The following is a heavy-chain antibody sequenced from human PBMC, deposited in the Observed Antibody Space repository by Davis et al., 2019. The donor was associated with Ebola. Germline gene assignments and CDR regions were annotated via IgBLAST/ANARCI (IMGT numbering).Heavy chain of an antibody. J-gene: IGHJ4*02. CDR1: GFTFSSYS. Sequence: GGSLRLSCAASGFTFSSYSMNWVRQAPGKGLEWVSSISSSSSYIYYADSVKGRFTISRDNSKNTLYLQMNSLRAEDTAVYYCAKNVDTAMGLYFDYWGQGTLVTVSS. D-gene: IGHD5-18*01. CDR3: AKNVDTAMGLYFDY. V-gene: IGHV3-21*04. CDR2: ISSSSSYI.